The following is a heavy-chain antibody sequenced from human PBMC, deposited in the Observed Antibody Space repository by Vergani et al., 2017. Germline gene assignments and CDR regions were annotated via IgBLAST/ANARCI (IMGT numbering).Heavy chain of an antibody. CDR2: IFPGDSDT. J-gene: IGHJ4*02. D-gene: IGHD3-9*01. CDR1: GYRFTDYW. V-gene: IGHV5-51*01. Sequence: EVQLVQSGAELKKPGESLKISCKASGYRFTDYWIAWVRQMPGKGLEWMGIIFPGDSDTRYGPSFQGQVTISVDKSVSTTFLQWSSLQASDTAIYYCAGQGILTGSFYSYWGQGSLVTVSS. CDR3: AGQGILTGSFYSY.